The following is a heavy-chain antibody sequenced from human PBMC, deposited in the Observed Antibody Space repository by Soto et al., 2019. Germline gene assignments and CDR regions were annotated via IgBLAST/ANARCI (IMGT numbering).Heavy chain of an antibody. J-gene: IGHJ4*02. D-gene: IGHD3-3*01. Sequence: QVQMQESGPGLVKPSETLSLSCTVSGGSVSSGSYYWSWIRQSPGKGLEWIGIVYYSGRTNYNPSFKSRVTISVDTSQNQFSLKLNSVTAADTAMYFCARVAVFGVVLDSWGQGTQVSVSS. V-gene: IGHV4-61*01. CDR1: GGSVSSGSYY. CDR2: VYYSGRT. CDR3: ARVAVFGVVLDS.